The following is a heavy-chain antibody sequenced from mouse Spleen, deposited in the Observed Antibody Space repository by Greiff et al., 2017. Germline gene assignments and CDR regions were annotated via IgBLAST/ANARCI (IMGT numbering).Heavy chain of an antibody. CDR1: GFTFSSYA. Sequence: EVQGVESGGGLVKLGGSLKLSCAASGFTFSSYAMSWVRQTPEKRLEWVATISSGGGNTYYPDSVKGRFTISRDNAKNTLYLQMSSLKSEDTAMYYCARIYYGNLYYFDYWGQGTTLTVSS. J-gene: IGHJ2*01. CDR2: ISSGGGNT. D-gene: IGHD2-1*01. CDR3: ARIYYGNLYYFDY. V-gene: IGHV5-9-3*01.